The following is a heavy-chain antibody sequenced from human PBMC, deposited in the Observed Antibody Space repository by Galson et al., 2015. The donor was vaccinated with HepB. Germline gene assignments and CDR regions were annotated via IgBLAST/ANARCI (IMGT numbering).Heavy chain of an antibody. CDR3: ARGITMVRGVTPPTGGMDV. D-gene: IGHD3-10*01. Sequence: SVKVSCKASGYTFTSYGISWVRQAPGQGLEWMGWISAYNGNTNYAQKLQGRVTMTTDTSTSTAYMELRSLRSDDTAVYYCARGITMVRGVTPPTGGMDVWGQGTTVTVSS. J-gene: IGHJ6*02. V-gene: IGHV1-18*04. CDR2: ISAYNGNT. CDR1: GYTFTSYG.